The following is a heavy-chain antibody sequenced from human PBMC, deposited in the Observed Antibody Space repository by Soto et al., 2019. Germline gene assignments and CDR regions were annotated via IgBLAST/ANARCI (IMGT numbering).Heavy chain of an antibody. V-gene: IGHV3-48*03. CDR2: ISSSGSAI. CDR1: GFTFSSYE. CDR3: AREKYSSSSCDY. J-gene: IGHJ4*02. Sequence: EVQLVESGGGLVQPGGSLRLSCAASGFTFSSYEMNWVRQAPGKGLEWVSYISSSGSAIYYADSVKGRFTISRDNAKNSLYLQMNSLRAEDTAVYYCAREKYSSSSCDYWGQGTLVTGSS. D-gene: IGHD6-6*01.